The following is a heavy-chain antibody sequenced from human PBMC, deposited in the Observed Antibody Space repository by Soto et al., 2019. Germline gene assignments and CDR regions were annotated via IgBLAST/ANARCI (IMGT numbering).Heavy chain of an antibody. J-gene: IGHJ6*02. CDR1: GYTFTGYY. CDR3: ARAEFWSGYRSGGNYGMDV. V-gene: IGHV1-2*04. CDR2: INPNSGGT. Sequence: QVQLVQSGAEVKKPGASVKVSCKASGYTFTGYYMHWVRQAPGQGLEWMGWINPNSGGTNYAQKFQGWVTMTRDTSISTAYMELSRLRSDDTAVYYCARAEFWSGYRSGGNYGMDVWGQGTTVTVSS. D-gene: IGHD3-3*01.